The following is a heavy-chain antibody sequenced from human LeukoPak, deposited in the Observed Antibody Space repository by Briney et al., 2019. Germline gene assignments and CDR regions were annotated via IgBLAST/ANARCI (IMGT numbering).Heavy chain of an antibody. V-gene: IGHV1-2*06. CDR3: ARDYCSSTRCLFDY. Sequence: ASVKVSCKASGYTFTGYHMHWVRQAPGQGLEWMGRINPNSGDTNYAQKFQGRVTMTRDTSISTAYMELSRLRFDDTAVYYCARDYCSSTRCLFDYWGQGTLVTVSS. D-gene: IGHD2-2*01. J-gene: IGHJ4*02. CDR2: INPNSGDT. CDR1: GYTFTGYH.